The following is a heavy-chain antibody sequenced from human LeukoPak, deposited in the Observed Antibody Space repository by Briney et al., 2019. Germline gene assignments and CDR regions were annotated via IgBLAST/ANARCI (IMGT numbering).Heavy chain of an antibody. CDR1: GFTFSRYS. V-gene: IGHV3-48*04. D-gene: IGHD6-19*01. CDR3: AKTKAVAGTNIYYYYYYLDV. Sequence: GGSLRLSCAASGFTFSRYSVNWVRQAPGKGLEWVSYISGSGATIYYADSVKGRFIISRDNAKNSLYLQMNSLRTEDTAVYYCAKTKAVAGTNIYYYYYYLDVWGKGTTVTVSS. J-gene: IGHJ6*03. CDR2: ISGSGATI.